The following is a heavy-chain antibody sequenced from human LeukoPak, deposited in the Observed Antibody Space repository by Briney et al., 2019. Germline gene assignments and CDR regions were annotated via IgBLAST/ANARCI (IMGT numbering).Heavy chain of an antibody. Sequence: ASVKVSCKASGYTFTSYYLHWVRQAPGQGLEWMGIINPSGGSTSYAQKFQGGVTMTRDTSTSTVYMELSSLRSEDTAVYYCARDQPATAIGYWGQETLVTVSS. CDR3: ARDQPATAIGY. V-gene: IGHV1-46*01. D-gene: IGHD2-2*02. CDR2: INPSGGST. CDR1: GYTFTSYY. J-gene: IGHJ4*02.